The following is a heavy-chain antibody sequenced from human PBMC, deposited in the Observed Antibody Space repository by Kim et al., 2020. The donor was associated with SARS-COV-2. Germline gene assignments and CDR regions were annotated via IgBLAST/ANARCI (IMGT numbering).Heavy chain of an antibody. CDR1: GFTFDDYA. J-gene: IGHJ6*02. Sequence: GGSLRLSCAASGFTFDDYAMHWVRQAPGKGLEWVSGISWNSGSIGYADSVKGRFTISRDNAKNSLYLQMNSLRAEDTALYYCAKDTYYDSSGYYGMDVWGQGTTVTVSS. CDR2: ISWNSGSI. V-gene: IGHV3-9*01. D-gene: IGHD3-22*01. CDR3: AKDTYYDSSGYYGMDV.